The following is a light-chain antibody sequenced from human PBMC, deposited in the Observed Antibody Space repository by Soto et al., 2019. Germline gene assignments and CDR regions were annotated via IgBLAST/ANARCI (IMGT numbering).Light chain of an antibody. V-gene: IGKV3-15*01. CDR2: GAS. CDR3: QQYNNWPPVT. CDR1: QSVSSN. J-gene: IGKJ1*01. Sequence: EIVMTQSPATLSVSPGERATLSCRASQSVSSNLAWYQQKPGQAPRLLIYGASTRATGIPARFSGSGSGTEVTLAISSLQSEDLAVYYCQQYNNWPPVTFGQGTKVEIK.